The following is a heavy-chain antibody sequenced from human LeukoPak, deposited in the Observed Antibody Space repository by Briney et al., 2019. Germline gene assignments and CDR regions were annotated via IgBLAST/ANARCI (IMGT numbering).Heavy chain of an antibody. CDR1: GGSFSGYY. D-gene: IGHD2-2*01. CDR2: INHSGST. V-gene: IGHV4-34*01. CDR3: ARGWRGYCSSTSCQPYNWLDP. J-gene: IGHJ5*02. Sequence: SSETLSLTCAVYGGSFSGYYWSWIRQPPGKGLEWIGEINHSGSTNYNPSLKSRVTISVDTSKNQFSLKLSSVTAADTAVYSCARGWRGYCSSTSCQPYNWLDPWGQGTRVTVSS.